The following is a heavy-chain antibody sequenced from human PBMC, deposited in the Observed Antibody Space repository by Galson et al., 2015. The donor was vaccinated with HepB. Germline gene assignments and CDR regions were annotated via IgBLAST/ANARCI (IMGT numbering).Heavy chain of an antibody. V-gene: IGHV3-30*04. Sequence: SLRLSCAAFGFPFSNYAMHWVRQTPGKGLEWMTVILHDAHNRYYADSVEGRFTVSRDNSKNTVYLQMHSLRPEDTAIYYCARRAGASGGFSFDYWGQGSLVTVSS. CDR1: GFPFSNYA. J-gene: IGHJ4*02. CDR2: ILHDAHNR. D-gene: IGHD3-16*01. CDR3: ARRAGASGGFSFDY.